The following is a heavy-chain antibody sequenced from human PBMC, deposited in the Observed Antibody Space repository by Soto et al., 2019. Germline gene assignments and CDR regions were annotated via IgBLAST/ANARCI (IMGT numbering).Heavy chain of an antibody. CDR3: ARAWTATAGWANWFAL. Sequence: QVQLQESGPGLVEPSQTLSLTCTVSGDSISGEGWYWSWIRQYSGRGLEWIGYIHHSGSTYSNPSLKRRVSISVDTSKTQFFLKLTSVTAADTAVYYCARAWTATAGWANWFALWGHGTLVTVAS. V-gene: IGHV4-31*03. CDR2: IHHSGST. CDR1: GDSISGEGWY. D-gene: IGHD6-13*01. J-gene: IGHJ5*02.